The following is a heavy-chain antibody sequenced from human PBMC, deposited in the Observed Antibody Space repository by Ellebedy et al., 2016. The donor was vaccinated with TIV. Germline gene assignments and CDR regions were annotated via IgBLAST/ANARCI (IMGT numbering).Heavy chain of an antibody. Sequence: SETLSLXXTVSGGSVSSGSYYWSWIRQPPGKGLEWIGYIYYSGSTNYNPSLKSRVTISVDTSKNQFSLKLSSVTAADTAVYYCARLRDGYNTFDYWGQGTLVTVSS. J-gene: IGHJ4*02. D-gene: IGHD5-24*01. CDR2: IYYSGST. CDR1: GGSVSSGSYY. CDR3: ARLRDGYNTFDY. V-gene: IGHV4-61*01.